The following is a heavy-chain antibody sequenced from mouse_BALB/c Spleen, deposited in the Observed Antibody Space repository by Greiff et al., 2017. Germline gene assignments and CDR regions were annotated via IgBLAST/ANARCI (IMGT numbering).Heavy chain of an antibody. CDR2: IWSGGST. CDR1: GFSLTSYG. CDR3: ARNYRYDGRSWFAY. Sequence: QVHVKQSGPGLVQPSQSLSITCTVSGFSLTSYGVHWVRQSPGKGLEWLGVIWSGGSTDYNAAFISRLSISKDNSKSQVFFKMNSLQANDTAIYYCARNYRYDGRSWFAYWGQGTLVTVSA. J-gene: IGHJ3*01. V-gene: IGHV2-2*02. D-gene: IGHD2-14*01.